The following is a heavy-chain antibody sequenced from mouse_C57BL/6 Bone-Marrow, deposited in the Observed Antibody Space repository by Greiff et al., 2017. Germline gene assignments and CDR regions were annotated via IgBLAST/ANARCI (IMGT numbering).Heavy chain of an antibody. D-gene: IGHD2-2*01. J-gene: IGHJ2*01. V-gene: IGHV3-6*01. Sequence: EVQLQQSGPGLVKPSQSLSLTCSVTGYSITSGYYWNWIRQFPGNKLEWMGYISYDGSNNYNPSLKNRISITRDTSKNQFFLKLNSVTTEDTATYYCARGGVTTSFDYWGQGTTLTVSS. CDR2: ISYDGSN. CDR3: ARGGVTTSFDY. CDR1: GYSITSGYY.